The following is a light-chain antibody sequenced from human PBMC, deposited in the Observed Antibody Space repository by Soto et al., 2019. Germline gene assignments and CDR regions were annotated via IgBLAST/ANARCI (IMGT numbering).Light chain of an antibody. CDR2: DAS. V-gene: IGKV1-5*01. Sequence: DIQMTQSPSTLSASVGDRVTITCRASQSISSWLAWYQQKPGKAPKLLIYDASSLESGVPSRFSGSGSGTEVTLTISSLQPDDFATYYCQQYKSYSQTFGQGTNVELK. CDR3: QQYKSYSQT. CDR1: QSISSW. J-gene: IGKJ1*01.